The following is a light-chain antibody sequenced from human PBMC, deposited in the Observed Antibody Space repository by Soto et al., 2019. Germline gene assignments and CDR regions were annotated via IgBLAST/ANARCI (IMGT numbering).Light chain of an antibody. CDR1: QNISHF. CDR2: GTS. CDR3: QQSYRSPLN. J-gene: IGKJ3*01. Sequence: DIQMTQSPLSLSASVGESVTFTCRASQNISHFLNWYQQKPGKPPRLLIFGTSNLQSGVPSRFRGSRSATDFSLTISGLQPEDFSTYICQQSYRSPLNFGPGTRVA. V-gene: IGKV1-39*01.